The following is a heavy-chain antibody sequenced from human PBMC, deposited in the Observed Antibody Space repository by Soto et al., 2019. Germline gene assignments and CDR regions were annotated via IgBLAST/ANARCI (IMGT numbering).Heavy chain of an antibody. J-gene: IGHJ6*02. CDR3: ARGPPPSRPPNKYGMDF. CDR1: GSTFSSYA. V-gene: IGHV1-69*13. Sequence: GASVKVSCKASGSTFSSYAISWVRQAPGQGLEWMGGIIPIFGTANYAQKFQGRVTITADESTSTAYMELSSLRSEDTAVYYCARGPPPSRPPNKYGMDFWGQGTTVTVSS. CDR2: IIPIFGTA.